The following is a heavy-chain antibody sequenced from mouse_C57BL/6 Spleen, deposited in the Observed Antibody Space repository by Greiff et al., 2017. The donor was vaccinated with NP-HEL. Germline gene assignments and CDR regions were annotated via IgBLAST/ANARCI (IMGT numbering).Heavy chain of an antibody. CDR1: GFTFSSYA. J-gene: IGHJ1*03. CDR3: ARDYYGSRGWYFDV. Sequence: EVHLVESGGGLVKPGGSLKLSCAASGFTFSSYAMSWVRQTPEKRLEWVATISDGGSYTYYPDNVKGRFTISRDNAKNNLYLQMSHLKSEDTAMYYCARDYYGSRGWYFDVWGTGTTVTVSS. V-gene: IGHV5-4*01. CDR2: ISDGGSYT. D-gene: IGHD1-1*01.